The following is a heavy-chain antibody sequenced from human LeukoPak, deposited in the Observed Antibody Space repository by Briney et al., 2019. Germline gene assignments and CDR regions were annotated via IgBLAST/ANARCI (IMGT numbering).Heavy chain of an antibody. Sequence: GGSLRLSCAASGFTFSSYWMSWVRQAPGKGLERVSHIKQDGSEKYYVESVKGRFTIPRDNAKTSLYLQRRGLGAEDPGVYYCARDNNWNYGGGFDYWGQGTLVTVSS. J-gene: IGHJ4*02. CDR2: IKQDGSEK. D-gene: IGHD1-7*01. CDR1: GFTFSSYW. CDR3: ARDNNWNYGGGFDY. V-gene: IGHV3-7*01.